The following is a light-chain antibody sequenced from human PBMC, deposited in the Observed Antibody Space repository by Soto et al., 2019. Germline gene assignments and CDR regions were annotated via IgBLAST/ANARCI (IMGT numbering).Light chain of an antibody. Sequence: QSALTQPASVSGSPGQSITISCTGTNNDVGGYNYVSWYQQHPGKAPKLLIYGVSDRPSGVSDRFSGSKSGNAASLTISGLQAEDGGEYYCSSYTSSYTWVFGGGTKVTVL. CDR1: NNDVGGYNY. CDR2: GVS. J-gene: IGLJ3*02. V-gene: IGLV2-14*03. CDR3: SSYTSSYTWV.